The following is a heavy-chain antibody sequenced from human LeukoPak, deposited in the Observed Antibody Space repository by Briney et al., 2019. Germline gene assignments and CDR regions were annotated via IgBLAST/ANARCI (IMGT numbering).Heavy chain of an antibody. V-gene: IGHV3-23*01. CDR2: ISGSGSST. Sequence: GGSLRLSCAASGFTFSNNGMSWVRQAPGKGLEWVSTISGSGSSTYYADSVKGRFTISRDNSKNTLYLQMNSLRAEDTAVYHCAKGGFGYLDYWGQGTLVTVSS. D-gene: IGHD3-3*01. CDR1: GFTFSNNG. CDR3: AKGGFGYLDY. J-gene: IGHJ4*02.